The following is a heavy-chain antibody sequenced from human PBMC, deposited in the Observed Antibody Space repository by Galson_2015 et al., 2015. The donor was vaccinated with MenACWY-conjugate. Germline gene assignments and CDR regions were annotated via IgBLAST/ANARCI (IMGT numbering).Heavy chain of an antibody. Sequence: PALGNPTQPLTLPCTFSGLSLSTSSVGVGWIRQPPGQALEWLSLIYWDDDKGYSPALKSRLTITKDTSKNQVVLSMTNMDPVDTATYYCAHSPYCSTTSCYAARAFDVWGQGTVVTVSS. CDR2: IYWDDDK. CDR1: GLSLSTSSVG. J-gene: IGHJ3*01. D-gene: IGHD2-2*01. V-gene: IGHV2-5*02. CDR3: AHSPYCSTTSCYAARAFDV.